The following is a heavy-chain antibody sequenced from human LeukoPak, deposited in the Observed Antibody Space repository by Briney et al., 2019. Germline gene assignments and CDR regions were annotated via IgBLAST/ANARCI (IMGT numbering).Heavy chain of an antibody. D-gene: IGHD3-16*01. CDR2: IYYSGST. Sequence: SETLSLTCTVSGGSISSYYWSWIRQPPGKGLEWIGYIYYSGSTNYNPSLKSRVTISVDTSKNQFSLKLSSVTAADTAVYYCARDRIWGDYAHEAGAFDIWGQGTMVTVSS. J-gene: IGHJ3*02. CDR1: GGSISSYY. CDR3: ARDRIWGDYAHEAGAFDI. V-gene: IGHV4-59*01.